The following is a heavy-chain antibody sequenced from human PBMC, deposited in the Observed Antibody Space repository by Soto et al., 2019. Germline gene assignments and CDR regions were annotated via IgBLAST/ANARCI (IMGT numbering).Heavy chain of an antibody. CDR2: INPNSGGT. D-gene: IGHD1-1*01. V-gene: IGHV1-2*02. CDR1: GYTFSDYY. Sequence: ASVKVSCKASGYTFSDYYIHWVRQAPGQGFEWMGWINPNSGGTKYAPKVEGGVTMTRDTSITTAYMELSRLRSGDTAVYYCAREPATAKPEGVDFWGQGTLVTVSS. J-gene: IGHJ4*02. CDR3: AREPATAKPEGVDF.